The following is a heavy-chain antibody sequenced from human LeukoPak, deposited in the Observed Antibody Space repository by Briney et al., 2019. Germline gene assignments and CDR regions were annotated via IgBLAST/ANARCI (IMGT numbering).Heavy chain of an antibody. V-gene: IGHV1-69*04. CDR3: AGSTGYSTTGFAFDI. D-gene: IGHD6-13*01. CDR1: GGTFSSYA. Sequence: GASVKVSCKASGGTFSSYAISWVRQAPGQGLEWMGRIIPILGIANYAQKFQGRVTITADKSTSTAYMELRSLTSDDTAVYYCAGSTGYSTTGFAFDIWGQGTMVTVSS. CDR2: IIPILGIA. J-gene: IGHJ3*02.